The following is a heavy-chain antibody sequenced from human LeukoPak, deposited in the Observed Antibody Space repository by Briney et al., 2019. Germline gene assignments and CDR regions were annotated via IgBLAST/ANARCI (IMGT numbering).Heavy chain of an antibody. CDR1: GFTFSSYA. CDR2: ISGSGGST. D-gene: IGHD2-15*01. V-gene: IGHV3-23*01. CDR3: ARVLLGYCSGGSCSGFDP. J-gene: IGHJ5*02. Sequence: GGSLRLSCAASGFTFSSYAMSWVRQAPGKGLEWVSAISGSGGSTYYADSVKGRFTISRDNSKNTLYLQMNSLRAEDTALYHCARVLLGYCSGGSCSGFDPWGQGTLVTVSS.